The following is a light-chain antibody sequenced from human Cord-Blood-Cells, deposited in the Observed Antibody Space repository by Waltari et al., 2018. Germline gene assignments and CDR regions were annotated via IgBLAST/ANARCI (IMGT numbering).Light chain of an antibody. CDR1: QSVSSSY. J-gene: IGKJ1*01. Sequence: EIVLTQSPGTLSLSTGERATLSCRASQSVSSSYLAWYQQKPGQAPRLLIYGASRRATGIPDRVSGSGSGTDFTLTISRLGPEDFAVYYCQQYGSSRTFGQGTKVAIK. V-gene: IGKV3-20*01. CDR3: QQYGSSRT. CDR2: GAS.